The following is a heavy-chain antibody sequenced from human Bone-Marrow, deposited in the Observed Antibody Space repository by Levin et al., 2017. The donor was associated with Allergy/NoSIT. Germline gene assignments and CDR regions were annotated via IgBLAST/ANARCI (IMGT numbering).Heavy chain of an antibody. CDR2: ISSSSSYI. Sequence: KPGESLKISCAASGFTFSIYTMNWVRQAPGKGLEWVSSISSSSSYIYYADSVKGRFTISRDNDKKSLYLQMNSLRAEDTAVYYCARSTCTSGSCYFGVWGQGTTVTVSS. D-gene: IGHD2-15*01. CDR1: GFTFSIYT. CDR3: ARSTCTSGSCYFGV. V-gene: IGHV3-21*01. J-gene: IGHJ3*01.